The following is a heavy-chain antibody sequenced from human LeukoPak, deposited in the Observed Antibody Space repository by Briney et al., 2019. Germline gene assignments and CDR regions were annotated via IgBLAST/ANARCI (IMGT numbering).Heavy chain of an antibody. J-gene: IGHJ4*02. CDR1: GFTVNNYD. V-gene: IGHV3-23*01. CDR2: ITAGGGKP. D-gene: IGHD2-21*02. Sequence: GGSLRLSCAASGFTVNNYDMAWVRQAPGKGLEWVSGITAGGGKPFYADCVKGRFTISRDNSKNTLYLQTDSLRVEDTAVYYCAIGHYPCASCAGDCYYSYWGQGTLVTVSS. CDR3: AIGHYPCASCAGDCYYSY.